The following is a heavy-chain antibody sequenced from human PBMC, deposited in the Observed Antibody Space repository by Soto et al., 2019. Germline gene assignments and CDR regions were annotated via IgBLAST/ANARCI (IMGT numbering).Heavy chain of an antibody. D-gene: IGHD3-10*01. CDR3: ARALGSGIAY. J-gene: IGHJ4*02. CDR2: INHSGST. V-gene: IGHV4-34*01. Sequence: PSETLSLTCAVYGGSFSGYYWSWIRQPPGKGLEWIGEINHSGSTNYNPSLKSRVTISLDTSKNQFSLKLSSVTAADTAVYYCARALGSGIAYWGQGTLVTVSS. CDR1: GGSFSGYY.